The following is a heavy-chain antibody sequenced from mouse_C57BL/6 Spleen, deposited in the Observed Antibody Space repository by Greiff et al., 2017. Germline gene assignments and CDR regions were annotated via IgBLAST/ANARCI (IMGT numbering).Heavy chain of an antibody. CDR3: ARQDSSGYGGMDY. CDR1: GFSLTSYG. V-gene: IGHV2-6-1*01. D-gene: IGHD3-2*02. CDR2: IWSDGST. Sequence: VKLMESGPGLVAPSQSLSITCTVSGFSLTSYGVHWVRQPPGKGLEWLVVIWSDGSTTYNSALKSRLSISKDNSKSQVCLKMNSLQTDDTAMYYCARQDSSGYGGMDYWGQGTSVTVSS. J-gene: IGHJ4*01.